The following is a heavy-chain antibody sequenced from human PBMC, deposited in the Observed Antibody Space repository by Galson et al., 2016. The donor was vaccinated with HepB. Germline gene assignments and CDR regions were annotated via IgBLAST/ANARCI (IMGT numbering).Heavy chain of an antibody. CDR2: IYSGGGT. CDR3: AGGGNYAGS. D-gene: IGHD3-16*01. V-gene: IGHV3-66*01. CDR1: GFTVSNNY. J-gene: IGHJ4*02. Sequence: SLRLSCAASGFTVSNNYMRWIRQAPGKGLEWVSFIYSGGGTYYADSVRGRFTISRDNSKNTLYLQMNSLIAEDTAVYYCAGGGNYAGSWGQGTLVTVSS.